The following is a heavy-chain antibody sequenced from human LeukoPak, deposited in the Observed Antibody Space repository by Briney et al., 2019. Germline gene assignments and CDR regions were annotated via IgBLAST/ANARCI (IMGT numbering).Heavy chain of an antibody. CDR1: GYTFTSYG. V-gene: IGHV1-18*01. CDR3: ARAIFGVVTSYYYYYMDV. J-gene: IGHJ6*03. D-gene: IGHD3-3*01. Sequence: GASVKVSCKASGYTFTSYGISWVRQAPGQGLEWMGWISAYNGNTNYAQKLQGRVTMTTDTSTSTAYMELRSLRSDDTAVYYCARAIFGVVTSYYYYYMDVWGKGTTVTVSS. CDR2: ISAYNGNT.